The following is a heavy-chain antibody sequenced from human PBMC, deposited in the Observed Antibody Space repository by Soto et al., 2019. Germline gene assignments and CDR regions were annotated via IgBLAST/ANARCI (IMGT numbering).Heavy chain of an antibody. D-gene: IGHD6-19*01. V-gene: IGHV3-30*18. Sequence: PGGSLRLSCAASGFTFSSYGMHWVRQAPGKGLEWVAVISYDGSNKYYADSVKGRFTISRDNSKNTLYLQMNSLRAEDTAVYYCAKGDRKQWLVVAFDIWGQGTMVTVS. CDR2: ISYDGSNK. CDR1: GFTFSSYG. CDR3: AKGDRKQWLVVAFDI. J-gene: IGHJ3*02.